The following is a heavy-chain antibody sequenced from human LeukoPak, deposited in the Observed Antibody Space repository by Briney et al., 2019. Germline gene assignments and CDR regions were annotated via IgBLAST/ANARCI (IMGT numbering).Heavy chain of an antibody. J-gene: IGHJ4*02. CDR1: GYTFTDSY. V-gene: IGHV1-2*02. CDR2: INPKTGGT. CDR3: ARDRRLTIFVRGVITEGSPPKN. D-gene: IGHD3-10*01. Sequence: ASVKVSCKASGYTFTDSYMHWVRQAPGQGLEWMGWINPKTGGTNYAQRFQGRVTMTRDTSIRTAYMELNSLRSDDTAVYYCARDRRLTIFVRGVITEGSPPKNWGQGTLVTVSS.